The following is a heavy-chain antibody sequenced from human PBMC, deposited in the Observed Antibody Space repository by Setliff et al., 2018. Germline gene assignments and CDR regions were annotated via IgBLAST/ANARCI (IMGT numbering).Heavy chain of an antibody. CDR2: IYYSGST. CDR1: GGSISSSSYY. J-gene: IGHJ5*02. Sequence: PSETLSLTCTVSGGSISSSSYYLSWVRQPPGKGLEWIGSIYYSGSTSYNPSLKSRVTISVDTSKNQFSLKLRSVTAADTAVYYCARRRGYCSGGTCYSGGYWFDPWGQGTLVTVSS. V-gene: IGHV4-39*01. D-gene: IGHD2-15*01. CDR3: ARRRGYCSGGTCYSGGYWFDP.